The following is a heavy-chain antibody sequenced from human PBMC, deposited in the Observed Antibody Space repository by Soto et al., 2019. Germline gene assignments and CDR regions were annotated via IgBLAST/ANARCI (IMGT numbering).Heavy chain of an antibody. CDR2: IYYSGST. J-gene: IGHJ6*03. D-gene: IGHD5-12*01. CDR3: AREGFGIVATTGYYYYMDV. CDR1: GGSISIGGYY. Sequence: SDTLSLTCTVSGGSISIGGYYWSWILHHPGKGLEWIGYIYYSGSTYYNPSLKSRVTISVDTSKNQFSLKLSSVTAADTAVYYCAREGFGIVATTGYYYYMDVWGKGTTVTVSS. V-gene: IGHV4-31*03.